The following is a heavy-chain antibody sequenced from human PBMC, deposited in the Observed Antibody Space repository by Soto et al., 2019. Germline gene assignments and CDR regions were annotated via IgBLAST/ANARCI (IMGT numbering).Heavy chain of an antibody. V-gene: IGHV1-18*01. J-gene: IGHJ6*03. Sequence: ASVKVSRKASGYTFTTYGISWVRQAPGQGLEWMGWISAYNGNTYYAQKLQGRLTMTTDTSTSTAYMELRSLRSDDTAVYYCARDNMGVPAAHMDVWGKGTTVTVSS. D-gene: IGHD2-2*01. CDR2: ISAYNGNT. CDR3: ARDNMGVPAAHMDV. CDR1: GYTFTTYG.